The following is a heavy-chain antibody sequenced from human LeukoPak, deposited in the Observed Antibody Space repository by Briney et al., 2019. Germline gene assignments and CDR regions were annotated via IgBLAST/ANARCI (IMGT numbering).Heavy chain of an antibody. J-gene: IGHJ4*02. CDR2: ISPNSGAT. D-gene: IGHD4-17*01. CDR1: GYTFTGYY. CDR3: ARGGPTTVTTFKY. V-gene: IGHV1-2*02. Sequence: GASVKVSCKTPGYTFTGYYMHWVRQAPGQGLEWIGWISPNSGATNYAQKFQGRVTMTRDTSINTAYMELRWLRSDDTAVYYCARGGPTTVTTFKYWGQGTLVTVSS.